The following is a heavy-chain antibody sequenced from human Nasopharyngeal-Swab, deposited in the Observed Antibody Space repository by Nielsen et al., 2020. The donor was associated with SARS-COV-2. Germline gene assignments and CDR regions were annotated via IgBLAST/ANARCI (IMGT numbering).Heavy chain of an antibody. D-gene: IGHD3/OR15-3a*01. CDR3: VSERFVDWLPFDT. V-gene: IGHV4-39*07. J-gene: IGHJ4*02. CDR1: GDSISSTSYY. Sequence: GSLRLSCSVSGDSISSTSYYWAWIRQAPGKGLEWIGSVYYSGSTYYNPSLKSRVTVSVGTSKNQFSLKLNSVSAADTAVYYCVSERFVDWLPFDTWGQGTLVTVSS. CDR2: VYYSGST.